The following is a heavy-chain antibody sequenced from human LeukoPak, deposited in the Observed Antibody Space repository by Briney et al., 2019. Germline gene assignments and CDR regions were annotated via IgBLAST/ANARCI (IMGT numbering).Heavy chain of an antibody. Sequence: GESLKISCKGSGYSFTNYWIAWVRQMPGKGLEWMGIIYPANSDTTYSPSFQGQVTISADKSINTAYLQWSSLKASDTAMYYCARPSAYGGPPLPDDYWGQGTLVTVSS. CDR1: GYSFTNYW. J-gene: IGHJ4*02. V-gene: IGHV5-51*01. D-gene: IGHD4-23*01. CDR3: ARPSAYGGPPLPDDY. CDR2: IYPANSDT.